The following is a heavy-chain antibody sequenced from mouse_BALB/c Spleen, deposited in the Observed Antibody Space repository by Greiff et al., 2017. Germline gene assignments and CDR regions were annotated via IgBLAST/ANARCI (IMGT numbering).Heavy chain of an antibody. CDR1: GYTFTSYW. D-gene: IGHD2-1*01. CDR3: ASPYGNYPFAY. CDR2: INPSTGYT. Sequence: VKLMESGAELAKPGASVKMSCKASGYTFTSYWMHWVKQRPGQGLEWIGYINPSTGYTEYNQKFKDKATLTADKSSSTAYMQLSSLTSEDSAVYYCASPYGNYPFAYWGQGTLVTVSA. V-gene: IGHV1-7*01. J-gene: IGHJ3*01.